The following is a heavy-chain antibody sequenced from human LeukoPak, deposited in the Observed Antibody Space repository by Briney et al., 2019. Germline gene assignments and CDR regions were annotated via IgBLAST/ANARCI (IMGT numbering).Heavy chain of an antibody. J-gene: IGHJ4*02. Sequence: GGSLRLSCAASGFTFSSYAMHWVRQAPGKGLEWVAVISYDGSNKYYADSVKGRFTISRDNSKNTLYLQMNSLRAEDTAVYYRARGNYGDSSGFDYWGQGTLVTVSS. CDR3: ARGNYGDSSGFDY. V-gene: IGHV3-30-3*01. CDR1: GFTFSSYA. CDR2: ISYDGSNK. D-gene: IGHD4-17*01.